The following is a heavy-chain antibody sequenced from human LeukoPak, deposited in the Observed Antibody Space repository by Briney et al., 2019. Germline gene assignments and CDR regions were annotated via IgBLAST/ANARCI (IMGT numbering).Heavy chain of an antibody. V-gene: IGHV3-7*01. J-gene: IGHJ4*02. CDR1: GFTFSSYW. D-gene: IGHD3-10*01. CDR2: IKQDGSEK. Sequence: PGGSLRLSCAASGFTFSSYWMSWVRQAPGKGLEWVANIKQDGSEKYYVDSVKGRFTISRDNTKSSLYLQMNSLRAEDTAVYYCARDGPRLLWFGELSDYFDYWGQGTLVTVSS. CDR3: ARDGPRLLWFGELSDYFDY.